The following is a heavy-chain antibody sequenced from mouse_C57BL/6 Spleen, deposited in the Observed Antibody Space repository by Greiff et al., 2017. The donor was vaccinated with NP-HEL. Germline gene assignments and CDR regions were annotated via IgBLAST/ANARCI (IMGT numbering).Heavy chain of an antibody. CDR3: ARDRSYYSNPGYFDY. J-gene: IGHJ2*01. CDR2: ISDGGSYT. V-gene: IGHV5-4*01. Sequence: EVKLQESGGGLVKPGGSLKLSCAASGFTFSSYAMSWVRQTPEKRLEWVATISDGGSYTYYPDNVKGRFTISRDNAKNNLYLQMSHLKSEDTAMYYCARDRSYYSNPGYFDYWGQGTTLTVSS. CDR1: GFTFSSYA. D-gene: IGHD2-5*01.